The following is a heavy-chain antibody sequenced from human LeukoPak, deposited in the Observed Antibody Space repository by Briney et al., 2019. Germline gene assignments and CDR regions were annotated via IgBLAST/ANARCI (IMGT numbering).Heavy chain of an antibody. J-gene: IGHJ1*01. CDR3: ATFRGSYNAEYFQH. Sequence: ASVTVSCKASGYTFTSYYMHWVRQAPGQGLEWMGIINPSGGSTSYAQKLQGRVTMTRDTSTSTVYMELSSLRSEDTAVYYCATFRGSYNAEYFQHWGQGTLVTVSS. CDR1: GYTFTSYY. CDR2: INPSGGST. V-gene: IGHV1-46*01. D-gene: IGHD1-26*01.